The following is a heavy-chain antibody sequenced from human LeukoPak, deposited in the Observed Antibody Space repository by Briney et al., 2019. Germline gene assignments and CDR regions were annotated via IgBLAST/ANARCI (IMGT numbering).Heavy chain of an antibody. CDR3: ARGGRLGVVVRTAKTFDI. D-gene: IGHD3-22*01. Sequence: GRSLRLSGAASGFTFSSYAMHWVRQAPGKGLEWVAVISYDGSNKYYADSVKGRFTISRDNSKNTLYLQMNSLRAEDTAVYYCARGGRLGVVVRTAKTFDIWGQGTMVTVSS. CDR2: ISYDGSNK. CDR1: GFTFSSYA. J-gene: IGHJ3*02. V-gene: IGHV3-30-3*01.